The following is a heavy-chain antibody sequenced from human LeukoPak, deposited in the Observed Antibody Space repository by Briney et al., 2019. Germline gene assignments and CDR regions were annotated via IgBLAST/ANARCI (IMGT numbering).Heavy chain of an antibody. Sequence: LGESLKISCQASGYSLINHWIGWVRQLPGKGLDWMGIIYPGNADATYSPSFQGQVTISADKSTTTVYLQWSSLKASDTAMYYCARQGSYDNSGYSFDYWGQGTLVTVSS. CDR2: IYPGNADA. D-gene: IGHD3-22*01. CDR1: GYSLINHW. CDR3: ARQGSYDNSGYSFDY. J-gene: IGHJ4*02. V-gene: IGHV5-51*01.